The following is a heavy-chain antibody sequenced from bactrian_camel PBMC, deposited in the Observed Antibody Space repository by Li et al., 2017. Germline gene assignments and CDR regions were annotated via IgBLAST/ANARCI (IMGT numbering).Heavy chain of an antibody. D-gene: IGHD6*01. CDR3: AAEYGKVGRCYQDLSLLAA. J-gene: IGHJ6*01. CDR1: GHGRGSNC. V-gene: IGHV3-3*01. Sequence: HVQLVESGGGLVQTGGSLRLSCVVSGHGRGSNCVGWYRLPPGRAPAEREGIAAIRRSGGETWYAGSVKGRFTISQDNAKNTVYLQMNSLKPEDTAMYYCAAEYGKVGRCYQDLSLLAAWGRGTQVTVS. CDR2: IRRSGGET.